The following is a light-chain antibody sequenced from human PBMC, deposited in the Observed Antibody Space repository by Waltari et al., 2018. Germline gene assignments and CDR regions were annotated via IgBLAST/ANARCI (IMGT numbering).Light chain of an antibody. V-gene: IGKV4-1*01. CDR1: QSVLYSSNNKNY. CDR2: WAS. J-gene: IGKJ1*01. Sequence: DFVMTQSPDSLAVSLGERATINCKSSQSVLYSSNNKNYLAWYQQKPGQPPKLLIYWASTRESGVPDRFSGSGSATDFTLTISSLQAEDVAVYYCQQYYSIPPTFGQGTKVEIK. CDR3: QQYYSIPPT.